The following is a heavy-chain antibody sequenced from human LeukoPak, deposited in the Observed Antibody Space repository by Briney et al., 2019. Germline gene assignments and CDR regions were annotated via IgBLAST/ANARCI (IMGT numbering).Heavy chain of an antibody. Sequence: PGGSLRLSCVASGFTFSSYSMNWVRQAPGKGLEWVSSISSSSSYIYYADSVKGRFTISRDNAKNSLYLQMNSLRAEDTAVYYCARDMNDFWSGYQNAFDIWGQGTVVTVSS. D-gene: IGHD3-3*01. CDR2: ISSSSSYI. V-gene: IGHV3-21*01. J-gene: IGHJ3*02. CDR1: GFTFSSYS. CDR3: ARDMNDFWSGYQNAFDI.